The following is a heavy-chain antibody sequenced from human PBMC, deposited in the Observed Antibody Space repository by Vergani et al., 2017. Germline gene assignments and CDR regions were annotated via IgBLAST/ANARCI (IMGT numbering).Heavy chain of an antibody. D-gene: IGHD4-17*01. J-gene: IGHJ4*02. V-gene: IGHV1-69*01. CDR1: GYTFTSYD. CDR3: ARAGMTTVTTSNDY. Sequence: QVQLVQSGAEVKKPGASVKVSCKASGYTFTSYDINWVRQATGQGLEWMGWIIPIFGTANYAQKFQGRVTITADESTSTAYMELSSLRSEDTAVYYCARAGMTTVTTSNDYWGQGTLVTVSS. CDR2: IIPIFGTA.